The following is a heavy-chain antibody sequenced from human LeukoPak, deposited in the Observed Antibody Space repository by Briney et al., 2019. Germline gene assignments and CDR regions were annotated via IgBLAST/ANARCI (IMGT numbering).Heavy chain of an antibody. J-gene: IGHJ5*02. CDR3: ARLYGPGSYRWGSWFDP. CDR1: GGSFSGYY. V-gene: IGHV4-34*01. Sequence: SETLSLTCAVYGGSFSGYYWSWIRQPPGKGLEWIGEINHSGSTNYNPSLKSRVTISVDTSKNQFSLKLSSVTAADTGVYYCARLYGPGSYRWGSWFDPWGQGTLVTVSS. CDR2: INHSGST. D-gene: IGHD3-10*01.